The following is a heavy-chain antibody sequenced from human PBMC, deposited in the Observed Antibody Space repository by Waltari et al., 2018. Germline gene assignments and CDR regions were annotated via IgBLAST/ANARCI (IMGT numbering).Heavy chain of an antibody. CDR3: ASSYDIPLEY. CDR2: IYYSGGT. J-gene: IGHJ4*02. Sequence: QVQLQESGPGLVKPSETLSLTCTVSGGSISSYYWSWIRQPPGKGLEWIGYIYYSGGTNYNPSLKSRVTISVDTSKNQFSLKLSSVTAADTAVYYCASSYDIPLEYWGQGTLVTVSS. CDR1: GGSISSYY. V-gene: IGHV4-59*01. D-gene: IGHD3-9*01.